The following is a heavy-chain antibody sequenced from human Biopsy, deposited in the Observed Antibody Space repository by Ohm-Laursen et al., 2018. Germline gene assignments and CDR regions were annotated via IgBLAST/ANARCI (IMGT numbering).Heavy chain of an antibody. V-gene: IGHV1-69*13. CDR3: AERGVERGRPLAY. Sequence: SVKVSCKASGGTFSSFGISWVRQAPGQGLEWMGEINSMFGTTNYAQTFQGRVTITADESTSTACMEVSSLRSEDTAVYYCAERGVERGRPLAYWGQGTLVTVSS. CDR2: INSMFGTT. D-gene: IGHD1-1*01. CDR1: GGTFSSFG. J-gene: IGHJ4*02.